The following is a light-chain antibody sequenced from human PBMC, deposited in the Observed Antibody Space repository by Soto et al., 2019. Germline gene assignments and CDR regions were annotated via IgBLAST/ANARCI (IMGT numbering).Light chain of an antibody. Sequence: SYELTQPPSVSVAPGQTARITCGGNNIGSESVHWYQQKPGQAPVVVVYDDSDRPSGIPERFSGSNSGNTATLTISRVEGGDEADYYCQVRHSSGDHSVFGGGTKVTVL. CDR1: NIGSES. CDR2: DDS. J-gene: IGLJ3*02. CDR3: QVRHSSGDHSV. V-gene: IGLV3-21*02.